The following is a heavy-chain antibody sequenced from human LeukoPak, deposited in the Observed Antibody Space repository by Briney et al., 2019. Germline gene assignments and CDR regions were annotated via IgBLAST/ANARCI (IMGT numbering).Heavy chain of an antibody. CDR2: FYPADSDT. V-gene: IGHV5-51*01. Sequence: RGESLKISCQVSGYIFTNYWIGWVRQMPGKGLESMGIFYPADSDTTYSPSFQGQVTISADKSISTVFLQWSSLKASDTAMYYCARQSRDGSKTRGYYFDLRGQGTLVTVSS. J-gene: IGHJ4*02. D-gene: IGHD3-10*01. CDR3: ARQSRDGSKTRGYYFDL. CDR1: GYIFTNYW.